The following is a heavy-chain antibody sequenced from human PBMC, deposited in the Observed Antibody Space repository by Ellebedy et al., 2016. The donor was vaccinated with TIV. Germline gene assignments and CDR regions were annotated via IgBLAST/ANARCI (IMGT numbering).Heavy chain of an antibody. J-gene: IGHJ4*02. D-gene: IGHD6-13*01. CDR1: GYTFTSYG. Sequence: AASVKVSCKASGYTFTSYGISWVRQAPGQGLEWMGIINPSGGSTSYAQKFQGRVTMTRDTSTSTVYMELSSLRSEDTAVYYCARARAFLYSSSWYTNLDYWGQGTLVTVSS. V-gene: IGHV1-46*01. CDR3: ARARAFLYSSSWYTNLDY. CDR2: INPSGGST.